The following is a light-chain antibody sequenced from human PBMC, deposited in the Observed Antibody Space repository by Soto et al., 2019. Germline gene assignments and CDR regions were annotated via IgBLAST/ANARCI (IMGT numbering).Light chain of an antibody. CDR2: GAS. Sequence: EVVLTQSPATLSVSPGDRATLSCRASQSVSRNLAWYQHKPVQAPRLLLYGASTRATGVPARFSGSGSSTEFTLSISSLQSEDVAVYYGQQYGDWPPETFGQGTKLEI. J-gene: IGKJ2*01. V-gene: IGKV3-15*01. CDR3: QQYGDWPPET. CDR1: QSVSRN.